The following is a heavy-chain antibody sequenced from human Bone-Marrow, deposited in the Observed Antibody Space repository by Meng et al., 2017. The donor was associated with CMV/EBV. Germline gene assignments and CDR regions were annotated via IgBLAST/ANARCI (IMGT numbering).Heavy chain of an antibody. J-gene: IGHJ6*01. CDR1: GYSISSGYY. CDR3: ARDLSIVVVPAAHYYYYGMDV. Sequence: ETLSLTCTVSGYSISSGYYWGWIRQPPGKGLEWIGSIYHSGSTYYNPSLKSRVTISVDTSKNQFSLKLSSVTAADTAVYYCARDLSIVVVPAAHYYYYGMDVWGQGTTVTGSS. D-gene: IGHD2-2*01. CDR2: IYHSGST. V-gene: IGHV4-38-2*02.